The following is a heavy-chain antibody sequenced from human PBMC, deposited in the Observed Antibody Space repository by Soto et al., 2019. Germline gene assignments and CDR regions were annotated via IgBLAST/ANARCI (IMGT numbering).Heavy chain of an antibody. CDR2: ISASTGDT. CDR1: GYTFTNYA. CDR3: ARCYCSVGSCYACWHFDL. D-gene: IGHD2-15*01. V-gene: IGHV1-18*01. Sequence: QVQLVQSGAEVKEPGASVKVSCQASGYTFTNYAISWVRQAPGQGLEWMGWISASTGDTDQAQNLQGRVTTTLDTSTNTANMELRSLTTDDTAVYYCARCYCSVGSCYACWHFDLWGRGTLVTVSS. J-gene: IGHJ2*01.